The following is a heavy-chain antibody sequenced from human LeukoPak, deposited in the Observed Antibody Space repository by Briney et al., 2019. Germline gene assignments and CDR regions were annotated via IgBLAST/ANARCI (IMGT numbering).Heavy chain of an antibody. CDR3: ASGVEYCSSTSCYQTPFDY. V-gene: IGHV1-69*13. CDR2: IIPIFGTA. CDR1: GGTFSSYA. J-gene: IGHJ4*02. Sequence: PMASVKVSCKASGGTFSSYAISWVRQAPGQGLEWMGGIIPIFGTANYAQKFQGRVTITADESTSTAYMELSSLRSEDTAVYYCASGVEYCSSTSCYQTPFDYWGQGTLVTVSS. D-gene: IGHD2-2*01.